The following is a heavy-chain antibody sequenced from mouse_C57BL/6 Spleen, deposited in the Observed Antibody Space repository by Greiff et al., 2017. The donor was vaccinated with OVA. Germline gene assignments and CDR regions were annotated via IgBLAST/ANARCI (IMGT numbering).Heavy chain of an antibody. CDR3: ARNYGSSRFDY. D-gene: IGHD1-1*01. V-gene: IGHV1-64*01. CDR1: GYTFTSYW. Sequence: VKLQQPGAELVKPGASVKLSCKASGYTFTSYWMHWVKQRPGQGLEWIGMIHPNSGSTNYNEKFKSKATLTVDKSSSTAYMQLSSLTSEDSAVYYCARNYGSSRFDYWGQGTTLTVSS. CDR2: IHPNSGST. J-gene: IGHJ2*01.